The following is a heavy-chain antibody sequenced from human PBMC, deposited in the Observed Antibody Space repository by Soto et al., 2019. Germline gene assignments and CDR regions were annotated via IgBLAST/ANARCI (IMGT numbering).Heavy chain of an antibody. CDR2: LYWDDDK. J-gene: IGHJ4*02. V-gene: IGHV2-5*02. CDR3: ERTSVNWGSRGLVDY. D-gene: IGHD7-27*01. CDR1: GFSLSTSGVG. Sequence: QITLKESGPTLVKPTQTLTLTCTFSGFSLSTSGVGVGWIRQPPGKALEWLAFLYWDDDKRYSPSLKSRLTITQDTSKNQVLLTMTNMDPVDTATSYGERTSVNWGSRGLVDYWGQGTLVTVAS.